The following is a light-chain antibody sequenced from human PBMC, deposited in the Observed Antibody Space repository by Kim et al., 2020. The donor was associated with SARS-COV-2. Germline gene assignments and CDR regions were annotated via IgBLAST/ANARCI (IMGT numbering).Light chain of an antibody. Sequence: EIVLTQSPGTLSLFPGEKATLSCRVSQSVRSTYLAWYQQKPGQAPRLLIYGASYWATGIPDRFSGSGSGTDFTLTISGVEPEDSAVYYCQQYGSSHQTFGQGTKVDIK. CDR2: GAS. J-gene: IGKJ1*01. V-gene: IGKV3-20*01. CDR3: QQYGSSHQT. CDR1: QSVRSTY.